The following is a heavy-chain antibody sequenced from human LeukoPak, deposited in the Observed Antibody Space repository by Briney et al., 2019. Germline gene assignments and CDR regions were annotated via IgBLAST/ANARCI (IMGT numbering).Heavy chain of an antibody. CDR2: IYYTGST. CDR3: ASLRERSYYARGFDY. V-gene: IGHV4-59*08. Sequence: PSETLSLTCTVSGGSISSYYWSWIRQPPGKGLKWIGYIYYTGSTNYNPSLKSRVTISVDTSKNQFSLKLNSMTAADTAVYYCASLRERSYYARGFDYWGQGTLVTVSS. J-gene: IGHJ4*02. D-gene: IGHD1-26*01. CDR1: GGSISSYY.